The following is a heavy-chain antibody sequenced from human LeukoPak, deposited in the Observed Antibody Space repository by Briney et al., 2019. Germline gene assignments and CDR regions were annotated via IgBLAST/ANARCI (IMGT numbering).Heavy chain of an antibody. V-gene: IGHV3-7*01. J-gene: IGHJ4*02. D-gene: IGHD2-15*01. Sequence: GSLRLSCVASEFTFSTYWMSWVRRAPGKGLEWVANIKADGYEKYYVDSVKGRFTISRDNAKNSLYLQMNSLRGEDTAVYYCARDSYSGGIDYWGQGTLVTVSS. CDR2: IKADGYEK. CDR1: EFTFSTYW. CDR3: ARDSYSGGIDY.